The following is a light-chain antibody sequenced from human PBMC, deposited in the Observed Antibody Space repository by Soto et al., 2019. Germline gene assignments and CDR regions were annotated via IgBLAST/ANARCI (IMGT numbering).Light chain of an antibody. Sequence: EIVMTQSPAILSVSPGERATLSCRASQSVSSKLAWYQQKPGQAPRLLIYGASTRATGIPVRFSGSGSGTEFTLIISSLQSEDFAVYYCQQYNSWPPFTFGPGTKVDIK. CDR2: GAS. CDR3: QQYNSWPPFT. CDR1: QSVSSK. V-gene: IGKV3-15*01. J-gene: IGKJ3*01.